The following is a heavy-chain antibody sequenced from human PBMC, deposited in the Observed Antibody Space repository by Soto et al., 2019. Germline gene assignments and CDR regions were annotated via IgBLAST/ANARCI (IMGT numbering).Heavy chain of an antibody. J-gene: IGHJ4*02. V-gene: IGHV4-31*03. CDR2: SYYSGST. CDR1: GGSISSGGYS. D-gene: IGHD3-9*01. CDR3: ARGRRYFDWNFDY. Sequence: TLSLTCTVSGGSISSGGYSWDWIRRHPGKGLEWIVYSYYSGSTHYNPSLKSRVTISVDTSKNQFSLKLRSVTAADTAVYFCARGRRYFDWNFDYWGQGTLVTVSS.